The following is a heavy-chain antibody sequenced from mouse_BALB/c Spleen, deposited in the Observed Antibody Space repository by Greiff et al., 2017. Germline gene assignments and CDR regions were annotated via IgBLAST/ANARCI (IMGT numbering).Heavy chain of an antibody. V-gene: IGHV3-2*02. CDR2: ISYSGST. Sequence: VQLQQSGPGLVKPSQSLSLTCTVTGYSITSDYAWNWIRQFPGNKLEWMGYISYSGSTSYNPSLKSRISITRDTSKNQFFLQLNSVTTEDTATYYCARSRVMDYWGQGTSVTVSS. CDR3: ARSRVMDY. J-gene: IGHJ4*01. CDR1: GYSITSDYA.